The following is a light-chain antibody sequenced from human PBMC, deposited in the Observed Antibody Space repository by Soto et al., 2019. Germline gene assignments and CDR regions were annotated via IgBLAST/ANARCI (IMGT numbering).Light chain of an antibody. CDR1: SSDIGAYNY. V-gene: IGLV2-14*01. CDR2: EVT. Sequence: QSALTQPASVSGSPGQSITISCTGTSSDIGAYNYVSWYQQHPGKAPKLMIYEVTNRPSGISNRFSGSRSGNTAPLSISGLQAEDEADYYCSSYSSAIAFVFGTGTKVTVL. CDR3: SSYSSAIAFV. J-gene: IGLJ1*01.